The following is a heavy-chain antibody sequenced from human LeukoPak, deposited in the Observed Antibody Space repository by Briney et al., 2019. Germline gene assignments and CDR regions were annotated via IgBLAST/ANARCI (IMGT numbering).Heavy chain of an antibody. CDR1: EFIFYDYW. CDR3: ARGSRPVYDFWAGWTVDY. V-gene: IGHV3-7*04. J-gene: IGHJ4*02. Sequence: GGSLRLSCVASEFIFYDYWMTWVRQAPGKGLEWVAKINQHGSEKNYADSVKGRFTISRDNAKNSVYLQMNTLRAEDTGVYYCARGSRPVYDFWAGWTVDYWGRGTLVTVSS. CDR2: INQHGSEK. D-gene: IGHD3-3*01.